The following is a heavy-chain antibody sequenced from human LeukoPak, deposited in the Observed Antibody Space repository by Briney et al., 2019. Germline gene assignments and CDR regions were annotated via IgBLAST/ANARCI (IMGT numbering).Heavy chain of an antibody. Sequence: GGSLRLSCAASGFTFSSYAMSWVRQAPGKGLEWASAISNNGGYTYYADSVQGRFTISRDNSKSTLCLQMNSLRAEDTAVYYCAKQLGYCSDGSCYFPYWGQGTLVTVSS. CDR1: GFTFSSYA. D-gene: IGHD2-15*01. CDR3: AKQLGYCSDGSCYFPY. V-gene: IGHV3-23*01. J-gene: IGHJ4*02. CDR2: ISNNGGYT.